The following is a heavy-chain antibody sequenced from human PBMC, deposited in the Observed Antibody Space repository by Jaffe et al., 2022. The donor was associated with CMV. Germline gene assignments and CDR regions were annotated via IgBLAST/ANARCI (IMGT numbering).Heavy chain of an antibody. V-gene: IGHV3-23*04. D-gene: IGHD6-19*01. CDR1: GFTFSTYA. CDR2: ISGSGGST. CDR3: ARDPEVAAPPASLDY. Sequence: EVQLVESGGGLVQPGGSLRLSCAASGFTFSTYAMSWVRQAPGKGLEWVSVISGSGGSTYYADSVKGRFTISRDNSRNTLYLQMNSLRPDDTAVYYCARDPEVAAPPASLDYWGQGTLVTVSS. J-gene: IGHJ4*02.